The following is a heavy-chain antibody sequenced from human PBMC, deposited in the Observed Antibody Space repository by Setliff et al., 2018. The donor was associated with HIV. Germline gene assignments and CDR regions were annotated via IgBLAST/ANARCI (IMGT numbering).Heavy chain of an antibody. D-gene: IGHD2-2*01. Sequence: GGSLRLSCAASGFIFNNYGMQWVRQAPGKGLEWVAVIWHDGSIKYYADSVKGRFTISRDNSKNRLYLQMNSLRAEDTAFYYCARGRVPGNYWGQGTLVTVSS. CDR2: IWHDGSIK. J-gene: IGHJ4*02. CDR3: ARGRVPGNY. CDR1: GFIFNNYG. V-gene: IGHV3-33*01.